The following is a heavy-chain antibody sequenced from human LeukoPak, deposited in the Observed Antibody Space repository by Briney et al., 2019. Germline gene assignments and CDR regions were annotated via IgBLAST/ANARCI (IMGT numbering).Heavy chain of an antibody. V-gene: IGHV1-69*13. J-gene: IGHJ4*02. D-gene: IGHD2-15*01. Sequence: SVKVSCKASGGTFSSYAISWVRQAPGQGLEWMAGIIPIFGTANYAQKFQGRVTTTADESTSTAYMELSSLRSEDTAVYYCARYCSGGSCPKGYFDYWGQGTLVTVSS. CDR2: IIPIFGTA. CDR3: ARYCSGGSCPKGYFDY. CDR1: GGTFSSYA.